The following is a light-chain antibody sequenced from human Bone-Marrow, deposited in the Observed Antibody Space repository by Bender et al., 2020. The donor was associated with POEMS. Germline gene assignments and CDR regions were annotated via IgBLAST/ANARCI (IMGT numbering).Light chain of an antibody. CDR1: SSNIGSAYA. CDR2: DNN. CDR3: QSFDVNLSGSL. Sequence: QSVLTQPPSVAAAPGQRVTISCIGSSSNIGSAYAVHWYQQLPGTAPKLLIYDNNKRPSGVPGRFSGSTSGNSASLDIAGLQPEDEADYYCQSFDVNLSGSLFGGGTKLTVL. V-gene: IGLV1-40*01. J-gene: IGLJ2*01.